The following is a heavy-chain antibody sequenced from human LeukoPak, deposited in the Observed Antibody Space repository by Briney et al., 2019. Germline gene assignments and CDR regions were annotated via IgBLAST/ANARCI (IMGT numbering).Heavy chain of an antibody. CDR3: AELGITMIGGV. CDR1: GFIFSSYW. Sequence: GGSLRLSCAASGFIFSSYWMSWVRQAPGKGLEWVSYISSSGSTIYYADSVKGRFTISRDNAKNSLYLQMNSLRAEDTAVYYCAELGITMIGGVWGRGTTVTISS. D-gene: IGHD3-10*02. J-gene: IGHJ6*04. V-gene: IGHV3-48*04. CDR2: ISSSGSTI.